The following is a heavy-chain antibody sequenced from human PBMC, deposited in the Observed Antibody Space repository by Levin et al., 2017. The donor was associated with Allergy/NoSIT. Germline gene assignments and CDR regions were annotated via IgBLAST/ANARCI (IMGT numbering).Heavy chain of an antibody. D-gene: IGHD3-10*01. CDR1: GFTFSSYS. CDR2: ISSSSSYI. V-gene: IGHV3-21*01. Sequence: GESLKISCAASGFTFSSYSMNWVRQAPGKGLEWVSSISSSSSYIYYADSVKGRFTISRDNAKNSLYLQMNSLRAEDTAVYYCARDYMVRGVIPIDYWGQGTLVTVSS. J-gene: IGHJ4*02. CDR3: ARDYMVRGVIPIDY.